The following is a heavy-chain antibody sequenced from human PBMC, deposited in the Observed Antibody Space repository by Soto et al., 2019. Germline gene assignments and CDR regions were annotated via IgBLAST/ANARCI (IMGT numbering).Heavy chain of an antibody. J-gene: IGHJ5*02. V-gene: IGHV3-9*01. CDR1: GFRFHDYA. Sequence: GGSLRLSCAASGFRFHDYAMHWVRQAPGKGLEWVSDISWTSGRITYVDSVKGRFTISRDNAKNSLYLQMNSLRAEDTAFYYCAESRLSGGVIAGPDHWGQGTLVTVSS. D-gene: IGHD3-16*02. CDR2: ISWTSGRI. CDR3: AESRLSGGVIAGPDH.